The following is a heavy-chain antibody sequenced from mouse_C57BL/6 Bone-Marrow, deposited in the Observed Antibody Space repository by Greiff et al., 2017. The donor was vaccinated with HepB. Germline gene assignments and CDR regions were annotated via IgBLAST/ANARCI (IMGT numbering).Heavy chain of an antibody. V-gene: IGHV1-82*01. Sequence: QVQLQQSGPELVKPGASVKISCKASGYAFSSSWMNWVKQRPGKGLVWIGRIYPGDGDTNYNGKFKGKATLTADKSSSTAYMQLSSLTSEDSAVYFCALYGNYVAYWGQGTLVTVSA. CDR2: IYPGDGDT. CDR3: ALYGNYVAY. CDR1: GYAFSSSW. J-gene: IGHJ3*01. D-gene: IGHD2-1*01.